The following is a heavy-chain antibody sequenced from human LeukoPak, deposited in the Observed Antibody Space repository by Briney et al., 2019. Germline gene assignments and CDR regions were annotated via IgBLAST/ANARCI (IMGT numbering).Heavy chain of an antibody. CDR3: ARDNGGATSFDY. CDR1: GFTFSSYG. D-gene: IGHD1-26*01. CDR2: ISGSGGST. J-gene: IGHJ4*02. V-gene: IGHV3-23*01. Sequence: GGSLRLSCAASGFTFSSYGMSWVRQAPGKGLEWVSAISGSGGSTYYADSVKGRFTISRDNSKNTLYLQMNSLRAEDTAVYYCARDNGGATSFDYWGQGTLVTVSS.